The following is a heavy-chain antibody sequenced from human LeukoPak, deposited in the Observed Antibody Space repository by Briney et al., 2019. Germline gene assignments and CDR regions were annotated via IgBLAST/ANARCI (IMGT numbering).Heavy chain of an antibody. D-gene: IGHD3-16*01. V-gene: IGHV3-7*04. Sequence: PGGSLRLSCAASGFTFSSYWMSWVRQAPGKGLEWVANIKQDGSEKYYVDSVKGRFTISRDNAKNSLYLQMNSLRAEDTAVYYCAREWGFGGVSYYFDYWGQGTLVTVSS. CDR1: GFTFSSYW. CDR2: IKQDGSEK. CDR3: AREWGFGGVSYYFDY. J-gene: IGHJ4*02.